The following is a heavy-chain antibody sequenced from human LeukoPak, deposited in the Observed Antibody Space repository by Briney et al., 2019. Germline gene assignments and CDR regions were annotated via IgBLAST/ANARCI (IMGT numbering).Heavy chain of an antibody. J-gene: IGHJ4*02. V-gene: IGHV3-23*01. CDR2: IGGHVHSA. CDR3: ANHRTPDRYHWNYFDY. Sequence: GGSLRLSCAASGFTFRNSAMSWVRQAPGTGLEWVSSIGGHVHSAYYADSVIGRFTISRDDSKNTLYLQMNSLRADDTAIYYCANHRTPDRYHWNYFDYWGQGTLVTVSS. D-gene: IGHD1-20*01. CDR1: GFTFRNSA.